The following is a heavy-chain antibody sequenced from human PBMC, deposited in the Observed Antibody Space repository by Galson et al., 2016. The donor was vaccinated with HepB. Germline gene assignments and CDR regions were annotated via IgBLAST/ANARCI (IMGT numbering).Heavy chain of an antibody. J-gene: IGHJ4*02. Sequence: SVKVSCKASGYTFTSYAINWVRQAPGQRLEWLGWINAGNGNTKYSQKFQGRLILTRDTSASTAYMELRGLRSEDTAVYYCTNGCDYGLAYWGQGTLVTVSS. CDR2: INAGNGNT. V-gene: IGHV1-3*01. CDR3: TNGCDYGLAY. CDR1: GYTFTSYA. D-gene: IGHD3-10*01.